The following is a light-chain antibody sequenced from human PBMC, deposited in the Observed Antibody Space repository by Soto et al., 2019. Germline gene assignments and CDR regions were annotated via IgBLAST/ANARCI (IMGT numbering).Light chain of an antibody. Sequence: DIQVTQSPSTLSASVGDRVTITCRASQSIGDWMAWYQQEPGKAPRLLIYKVSNLESGVPSRFSGSGSGTEFTLTISSLQPEDFATYYCQQYNHPYTFGQGTKLEIK. J-gene: IGKJ2*01. CDR2: KVS. CDR3: QQYNHPYT. CDR1: QSIGDW. V-gene: IGKV1-5*03.